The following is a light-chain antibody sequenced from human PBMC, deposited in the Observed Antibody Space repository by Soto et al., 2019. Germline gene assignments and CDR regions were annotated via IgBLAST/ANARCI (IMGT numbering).Light chain of an antibody. J-gene: IGKJ1*01. Sequence: DIVMTQTPLSLSVTPGQPASISCKSSQSLLNSGGKTYFYWYLQKPGQPPQLLIYEVSNRFSGVPARVSGSGSGTDFTLNISRVEAEDVGFYYCLQTTQFPWTFGQGTKVEIK. CDR2: EVS. CDR1: QSLLNSGGKTY. CDR3: LQTTQFPWT. V-gene: IGKV2D-29*01.